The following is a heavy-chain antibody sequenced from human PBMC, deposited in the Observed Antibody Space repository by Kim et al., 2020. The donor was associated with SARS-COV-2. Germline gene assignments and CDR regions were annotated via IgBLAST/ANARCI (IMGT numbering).Heavy chain of an antibody. Sequence: ASVKVSCKASGYTFTGYYMHWVRQAPGQGLEWMGRINPNSGGTNYAQKFQGRVTMTRDTSISTAYMELSRLRSDDTAVYYCARVSITSQRPPHEDYYYYGMDVWGQGTTVTVSS. V-gene: IGHV1-2*06. CDR1: GYTFTGYY. J-gene: IGHJ6*02. CDR3: ARVSITSQRPPHEDYYYYGMDV. D-gene: IGHD6-25*01. CDR2: INPNSGGT.